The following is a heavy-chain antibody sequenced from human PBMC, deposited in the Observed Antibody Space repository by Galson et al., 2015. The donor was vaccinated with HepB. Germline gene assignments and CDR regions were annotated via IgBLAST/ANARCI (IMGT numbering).Heavy chain of an antibody. Sequence: SLRLSCAASGFTLRSYAIHWVRQAPGKGLEWVGVILYDGSNEYYADSVKGRFTISRDNSKNMLYLQMSSLRVDDTAVYYCARDQAPHSSSSSDIWGQGTLVTVSS. D-gene: IGHD6-6*01. V-gene: IGHV3-30*04. CDR1: GFTLRSYA. CDR3: ARDQAPHSSSSSDI. J-gene: IGHJ4*02. CDR2: ILYDGSNE.